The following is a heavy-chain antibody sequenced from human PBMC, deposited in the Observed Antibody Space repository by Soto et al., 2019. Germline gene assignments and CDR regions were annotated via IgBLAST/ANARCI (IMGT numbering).Heavy chain of an antibody. CDR3: ARQKRAYNWFDP. Sequence: PSETLSLTCTVSGGSISSSSYYWGWIRQPPGKGLEWIGSIYYSGSTYYNPSLKSRVTISVDTSKNQFSLKLSSVTAADTAVYYCARQKRAYNWFDPWGQGTLVTVSS. V-gene: IGHV4-39*01. CDR1: GGSISSSSYY. J-gene: IGHJ5*02. CDR2: IYYSGST.